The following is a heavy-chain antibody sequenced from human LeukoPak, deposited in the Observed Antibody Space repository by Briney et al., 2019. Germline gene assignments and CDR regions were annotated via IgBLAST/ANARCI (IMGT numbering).Heavy chain of an antibody. CDR1: GGSISSYY. CDR2: IYYSGST. Sequence: SETLSLTCTVSGGSISSYYWSWIRQPPGKGLEWIGYIYYSGSTNYNPSLKSRVTISVDTSKNQSSLKLSSVTAADTAVYYCARARGRGELLSYFDYWGQGTLVTVSS. J-gene: IGHJ4*02. CDR3: ARARGRGELLSYFDY. V-gene: IGHV4-59*01. D-gene: IGHD1-26*01.